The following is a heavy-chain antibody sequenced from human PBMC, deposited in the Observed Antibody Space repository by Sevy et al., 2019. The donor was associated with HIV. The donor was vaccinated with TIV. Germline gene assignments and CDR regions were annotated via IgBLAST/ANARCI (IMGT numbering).Heavy chain of an antibody. Sequence: ASVKVSCKASGYTFTSYGISWVRQAPGQGLEWMGWISAYNGNTNYAQKLQGRVTMTTDTSTSTAYMELRSLRSADTAVYYCARIRITMVRGNFNYYGMDVWGQGTTVTVSS. J-gene: IGHJ6*02. CDR1: GYTFTSYG. CDR3: ARIRITMVRGNFNYYGMDV. D-gene: IGHD3-10*01. V-gene: IGHV1-18*01. CDR2: ISAYNGNT.